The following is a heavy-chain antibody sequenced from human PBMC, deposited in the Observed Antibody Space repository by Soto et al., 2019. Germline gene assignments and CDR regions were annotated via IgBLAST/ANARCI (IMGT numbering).Heavy chain of an antibody. V-gene: IGHV1-8*01. Sequence: QVQLVQSGAEVKRPGASVKVSCEASGYTFTTYDINWVRQASGQGLEWMGCVNPSSGNTVYAQKVHGRVTMTRDTSISTAYMELSSLKSDDTAIYYCARGSMYIWNDHWGQGTLVTVSS. CDR2: VNPSSGNT. CDR3: ARGSMYIWNDH. CDR1: GYTFTTYD. J-gene: IGHJ5*02. D-gene: IGHD1-20*01.